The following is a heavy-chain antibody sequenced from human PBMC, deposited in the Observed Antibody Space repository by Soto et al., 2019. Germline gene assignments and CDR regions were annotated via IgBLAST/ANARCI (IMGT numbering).Heavy chain of an antibody. CDR2: IYYSGTT. D-gene: IGHD3-16*01. CDR1: GGSISSSSYY. V-gene: IGHV4-39*01. J-gene: IGHJ6*02. Sequence: SETLSLTCTVSGGSISSSSYYWGWIRHPPGKGLGCLGSIYYSGTTCYNPSLKRRVTISVDTSKNQFPLKLSSVTAAATAVYYCASLWGAAGAFYYYYYGMDVWGQGTTVTVSS. CDR3: ASLWGAAGAFYYYYYGMDV.